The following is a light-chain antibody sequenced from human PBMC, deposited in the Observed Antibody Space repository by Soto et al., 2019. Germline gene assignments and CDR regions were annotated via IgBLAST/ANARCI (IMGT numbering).Light chain of an antibody. J-gene: IGKJ1*01. CDR1: QSVSSN. CDR3: QQCSSSRT. V-gene: IGKV3-15*01. CDR2: GAS. Sequence: EIVMTQSPATLSVTPGERATLSCRASQSVSSNLAWYQQKPGQAPRLLIYGASTRATGVPARFSGSASGTEFTLTITRLEPEDFAVYYCQQCSSSRTFGQGTKVDI.